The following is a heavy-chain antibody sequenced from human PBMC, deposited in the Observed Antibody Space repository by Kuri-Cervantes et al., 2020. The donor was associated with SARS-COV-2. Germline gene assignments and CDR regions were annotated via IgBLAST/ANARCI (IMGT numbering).Heavy chain of an antibody. CDR3: ARGSGIAARPSTYNWFDP. J-gene: IGHJ5*02. CDR2: INHSGST. Sequence: GSLRLSCAVYGGSCSGYYWSWICQPPGKGLEWIGEINHSGSTNYNPSLKSRVTISVDTSKNQFSLKLSSVTAADTAVYYCARGSGIAARPSTYNWFDPWGQRTLVTVSS. CDR1: GGSCSGYY. V-gene: IGHV4-34*01. D-gene: IGHD6-6*01.